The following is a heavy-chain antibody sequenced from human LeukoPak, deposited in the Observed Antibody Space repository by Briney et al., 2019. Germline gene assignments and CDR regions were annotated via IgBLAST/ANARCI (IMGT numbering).Heavy chain of an antibody. CDR1: AYTFTNYD. CDR3: TKGLRADF. Sequence: ASVKLSCKKSAYTFTNYDVNWVRQATGQGLEWMGWMNPRSGSKVYAQKFQGRVIMTSDNSINTAYMELTSLTSDDTAVYYCTKGLRADFWGQGTQVTVSS. J-gene: IGHJ4*02. V-gene: IGHV1-8*01. CDR2: MNPRSGSK.